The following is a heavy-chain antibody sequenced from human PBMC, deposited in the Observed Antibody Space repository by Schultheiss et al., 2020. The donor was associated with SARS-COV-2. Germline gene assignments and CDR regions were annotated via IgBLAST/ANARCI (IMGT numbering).Heavy chain of an antibody. V-gene: IGHV3-23*01. CDR2: ISSSGGST. Sequence: GGSLRLSCAASGFTFSSYAMSWVRQAPGKGLEWVSGISSSGGSTHYADSVKGRFTISRDNTRNTVYLQMNSLRAEDSGVYYCARASTSSSESSWGQGTLVTVSS. D-gene: IGHD3-10*01. CDR1: GFTFSSYA. J-gene: IGHJ4*02. CDR3: ARASTSSSESS.